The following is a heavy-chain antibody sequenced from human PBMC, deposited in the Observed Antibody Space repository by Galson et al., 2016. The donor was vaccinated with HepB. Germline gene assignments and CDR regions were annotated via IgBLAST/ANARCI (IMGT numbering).Heavy chain of an antibody. CDR2: IKQDANEK. CDR1: GFTFSSYW. CDR3: AKDNYYGTGSYYPYKYYGMDV. V-gene: IGHV3-7*01. D-gene: IGHD3-10*01. Sequence: SLRLSCAASGFTFSSYWMSWVRQAPGKGLEWVANIKQDANEKNYVGSVRGRFSISRDNAKNSLYLQMNSLRAGDTAVYYCAKDNYYGTGSYYPYKYYGMDVWGQGTTVTVSS. J-gene: IGHJ6*02.